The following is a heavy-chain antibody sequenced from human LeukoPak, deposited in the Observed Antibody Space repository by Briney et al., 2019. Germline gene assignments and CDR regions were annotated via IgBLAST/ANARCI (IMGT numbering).Heavy chain of an antibody. J-gene: IGHJ4*02. CDR2: IGTAGDT. D-gene: IGHD2-21*02. CDR3: ARSRGDYYFDY. V-gene: IGHV3-13*01. CDR1: GFTFSSYD. Sequence: PGGSLRLSCAASGFTFSSYDMPWVRHATGKGLEWVSAIGTAGDTYYPGSVKGRFTISRENAKNSLYLQMNSLRAGDTAVYYCARSRGDYYFDYWGQGTLVTVSS.